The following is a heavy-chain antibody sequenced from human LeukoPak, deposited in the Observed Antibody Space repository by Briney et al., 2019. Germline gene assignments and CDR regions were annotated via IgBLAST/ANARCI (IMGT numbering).Heavy chain of an antibody. CDR1: GFTFSSYA. CDR2: ISGSGGST. CDR3: AKGPFGCSGGSCPFDY. J-gene: IGHJ4*02. D-gene: IGHD2-15*01. V-gene: IGHV3-23*01. Sequence: PGGSLRLSCAASGFTFSSYAMSWVSQAPGKGLEWVSAISGSGGSTYYADSVKGRFTISRDNSKNTLYLQMNSLRAEDTAVYYCAKGPFGCSGGSCPFDYWGQGTLVTVSS.